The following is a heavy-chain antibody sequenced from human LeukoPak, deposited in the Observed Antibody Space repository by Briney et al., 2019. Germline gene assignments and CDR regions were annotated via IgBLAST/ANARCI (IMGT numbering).Heavy chain of an antibody. V-gene: IGHV3-21*01. Sequence: GGSLRLSCAASGFTLSYYNMNWVRQTPGKGLEWISSITTSSSYTFYADSVKGRFTISRDNARNSLYLQMNSLTAEDTAVYYCARDPYSGAYGDTYYYYMDVWGKGTTVTISS. D-gene: IGHD1-26*01. J-gene: IGHJ6*03. CDR1: GFTLSYYN. CDR3: ARDPYSGAYGDTYYYYMDV. CDR2: ITTSSSYT.